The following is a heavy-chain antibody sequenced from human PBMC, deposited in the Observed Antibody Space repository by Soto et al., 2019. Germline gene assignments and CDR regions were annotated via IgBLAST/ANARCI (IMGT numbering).Heavy chain of an antibody. V-gene: IGHV4-31*03. CDR2: IYYSGST. CDR3: ARVNALGVYYYYYGMDV. D-gene: IGHD1-26*01. J-gene: IGHJ6*02. CDR1: GGSITSGYYY. Sequence: SSETLSLTCTVSGGSITSGYYYWSWIRQHPGKALEWIGYIYYSGSTYYNPSLKSRVTISMDTSKDQFSLKLTSVTAADTAVYYCARVNALGVYYYYYGMDVWGQGTTVTVSS.